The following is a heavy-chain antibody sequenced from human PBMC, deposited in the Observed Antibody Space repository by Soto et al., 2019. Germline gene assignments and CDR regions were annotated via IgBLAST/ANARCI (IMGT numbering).Heavy chain of an antibody. V-gene: IGHV3-74*01. CDR3: AKDSWYFDL. CDR1: GFVFTNFW. J-gene: IGHJ4*02. CDR2: IDTSGHST. Sequence: GGSLRLSCEASGFVFTNFWMHWVRHVPGKGLVWVARIDTSGHSTNYAESVKGRFTISRDNAKNAVSLQMNSLRVEDTGVYYCAKDSWYFDLWSQGSQVTVSS. D-gene: IGHD6-13*01.